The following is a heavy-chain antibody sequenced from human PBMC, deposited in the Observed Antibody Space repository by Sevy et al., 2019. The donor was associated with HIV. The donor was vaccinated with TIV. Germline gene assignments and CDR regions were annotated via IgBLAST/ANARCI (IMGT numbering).Heavy chain of an antibody. Sequence: ASVKVSCKASGYTFTGYYMHWVRQAPGQGLEWMGWINPNSGGTNYAQKFQGRVTMTRDTSINTAYMELSRLRSDDTAVYYCARDLAYYDSSGYLPALDYFDYWGQGTLVTVSS. V-gene: IGHV1-2*02. CDR2: INPNSGGT. J-gene: IGHJ4*02. CDR1: GYTFTGYY. D-gene: IGHD3-22*01. CDR3: ARDLAYYDSSGYLPALDYFDY.